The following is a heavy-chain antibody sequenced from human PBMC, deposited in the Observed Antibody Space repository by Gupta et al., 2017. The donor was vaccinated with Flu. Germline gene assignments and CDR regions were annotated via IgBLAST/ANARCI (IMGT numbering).Heavy chain of an antibody. CDR1: AFNLDDHA. J-gene: IGHJ4*02. Sequence: SAFNLDDHAMHWVRLAPGKGLEWVSGISWNSGSVGYADSVKGRFTISRDNAKKSLYLQMDSLRTEDTAFYYCVKDSLSSSWSLFDYWGQGTLVTVSS. CDR2: ISWNSGSV. V-gene: IGHV3-9*01. CDR3: VKDSLSSSWSLFDY. D-gene: IGHD6-13*01.